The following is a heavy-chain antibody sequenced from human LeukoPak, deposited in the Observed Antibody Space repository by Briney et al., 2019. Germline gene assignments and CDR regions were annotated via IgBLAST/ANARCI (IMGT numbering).Heavy chain of an antibody. J-gene: IGHJ4*02. D-gene: IGHD6-6*01. V-gene: IGHV3-30*18. CDR1: GFIFSNYG. CDR2: ISYDGSNK. CDR3: AKGPYRSSSGGSEIDF. Sequence: GRSLRLSCAASGFIFSNYGMHWVRQAPGKGLEGVALISYDGSNKYYTDSVKGRFTTSRDNSKNTQWLQMNSLRPGDTAIYYCAKGPYRSSSGGSEIDFWGQGTLVIVSS.